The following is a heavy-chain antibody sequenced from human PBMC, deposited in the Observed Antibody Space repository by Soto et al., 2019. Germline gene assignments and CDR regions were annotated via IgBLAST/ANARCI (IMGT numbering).Heavy chain of an antibody. CDR1: GYTFTNYW. D-gene: IGHD4-4*01. CDR3: ARLGSLLQPIDY. CDR2: IFPRDSDT. J-gene: IGHJ4*02. V-gene: IGHV5-51*01. Sequence: RGESLKISCQASGYTFTNYWIAWVRHMPGRGLEWMGLIFPRDSDTRYNSSFEGPVTISTDRSIATAYLQWTSLKASDTATYFCARLGSLLQPIDYWGQGTQVTVSS.